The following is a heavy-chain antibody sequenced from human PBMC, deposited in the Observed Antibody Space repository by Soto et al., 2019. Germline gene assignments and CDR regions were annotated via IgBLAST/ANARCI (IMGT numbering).Heavy chain of an antibody. CDR1: GYTFTGHG. Sequence: ASVKVSGKSSGYTFTGHGIGWVREAPGQVIEWMGWSSAYNGNTNYAQKLQGRVTMTTDTSRSTAHMKFRSLRGVHTAVYYRARDSDPYSSSASDYWGQGPLGTVGS. CDR2: SSAYNGNT. D-gene: IGHD6-6*01. J-gene: IGHJ4*02. CDR3: ARDSDPYSSSASDY. V-gene: IGHV1-18*04.